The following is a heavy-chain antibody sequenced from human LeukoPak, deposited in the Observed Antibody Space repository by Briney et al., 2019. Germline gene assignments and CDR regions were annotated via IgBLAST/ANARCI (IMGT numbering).Heavy chain of an antibody. Sequence: ASVKVSCKASGGTFSSYAISWVRQAPGQGLEWMGGIIPIFGTANYAQKFQGRVTITADESTSAAYMELSSLRSEDTAVYYCARGAPMTYYYDSSGYYFDYWGQGTLVTVSS. D-gene: IGHD3-22*01. CDR1: GGTFSSYA. J-gene: IGHJ4*02. V-gene: IGHV1-69*13. CDR2: IIPIFGTA. CDR3: ARGAPMTYYYDSSGYYFDY.